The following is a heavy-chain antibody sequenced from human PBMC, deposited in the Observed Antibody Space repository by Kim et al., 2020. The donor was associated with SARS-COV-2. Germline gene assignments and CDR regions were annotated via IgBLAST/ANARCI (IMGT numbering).Heavy chain of an antibody. V-gene: IGHV4-39*01. CDR3: ARKYSSSSGLFDY. Sequence: YNPSRKSRVTISVDTSKNQFSLKLSSVTAADTAVYYCARKYSSSSGLFDYWGQGTLVTVSS. D-gene: IGHD6-6*01. J-gene: IGHJ4*02.